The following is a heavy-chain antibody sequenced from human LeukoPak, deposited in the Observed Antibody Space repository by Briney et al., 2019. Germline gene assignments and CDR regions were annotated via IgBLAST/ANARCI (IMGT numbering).Heavy chain of an antibody. D-gene: IGHD1-26*01. V-gene: IGHV4-59*01. Sequence: SETLSLTCTVSGASISSYYWNWIRQPPGKGLEWIGYIYYSGSTDYNPSLKSRVTISLDTSKNQFSLKLTSVTAADTAVYYCARDQGSWWFDPWGQGNLVTVSS. CDR3: ARDQGSWWFDP. CDR1: GASISSYY. CDR2: IYYSGST. J-gene: IGHJ5*02.